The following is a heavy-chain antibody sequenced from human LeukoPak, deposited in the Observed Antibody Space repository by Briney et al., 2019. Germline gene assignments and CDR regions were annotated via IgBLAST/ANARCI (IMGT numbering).Heavy chain of an antibody. V-gene: IGHV3-33*01. CDR1: GFTFSSYG. Sequence: GRSLRLSCAASGFTFSSYGMHWVRQAPGKGLGWVAVIWYDGSNKYYADSVKGRFTISRDNSKNTLYLQMNSLRAEDTAVYYCAREHGSAYYFDYWGQGTLVTVSS. D-gene: IGHD3-10*01. J-gene: IGHJ4*02. CDR3: AREHGSAYYFDY. CDR2: IWYDGSNK.